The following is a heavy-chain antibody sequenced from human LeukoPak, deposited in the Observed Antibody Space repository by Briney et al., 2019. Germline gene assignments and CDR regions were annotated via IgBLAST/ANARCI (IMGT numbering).Heavy chain of an antibody. CDR1: GFTFSGYA. J-gene: IGHJ4*02. V-gene: IGHV3-23*01. Sequence: GGSLRLSCAASGFTFSGYAMSWVRQAPGKGLEWVSAISGSGDSTYYTDSVKGRFTISRANSKNTLYLQMNSLRAEDTAVYYCAKGGQDYFDYWGQGTLVTVSS. D-gene: IGHD3-16*01. CDR3: AKGGQDYFDY. CDR2: ISGSGDST.